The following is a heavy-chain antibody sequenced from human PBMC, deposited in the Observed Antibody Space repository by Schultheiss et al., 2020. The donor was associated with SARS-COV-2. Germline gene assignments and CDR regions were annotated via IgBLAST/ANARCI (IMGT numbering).Heavy chain of an antibody. J-gene: IGHJ1*01. Sequence: GGSLRLSCAASGFTFSSYPMHWVRQAPGKGLEWVAVISYDGSNKYYADSVKGRFTISRDNAKNSLYLQMNSLRAEDTAVYYCARDAWYFQHWGQGTPVTVSS. CDR2: ISYDGSNK. CDR3: ARDAWYFQH. CDR1: GFTFSSYP. D-gene: IGHD6-13*01. V-gene: IGHV3-30*07.